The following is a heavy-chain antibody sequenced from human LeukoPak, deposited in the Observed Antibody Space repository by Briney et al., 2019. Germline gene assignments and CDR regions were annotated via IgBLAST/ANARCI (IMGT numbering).Heavy chain of an antibody. J-gene: IGHJ5*02. CDR1: GGSISSYY. Sequence: SETLSLTCTVSGGSISSYYWSWIRQPPGKGLEWIGYIYYSGSTNYNPSLKSRVTISVDTSKNQFSLKLSSVTAADTAVYYCARVITMVRGVIITRGFDPWGQGTLVTVSS. V-gene: IGHV4-59*01. D-gene: IGHD3-10*01. CDR3: ARVITMVRGVIITRGFDP. CDR2: IYYSGST.